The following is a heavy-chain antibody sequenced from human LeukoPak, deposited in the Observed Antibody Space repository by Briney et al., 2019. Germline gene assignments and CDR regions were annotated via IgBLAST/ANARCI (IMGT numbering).Heavy chain of an antibody. J-gene: IGHJ5*02. D-gene: IGHD4-17*01. CDR3: ARGQGDYGGNWFDP. CDR1: GFTVSSNY. CDR2: IYSGGST. V-gene: IGHV3-53*01. Sequence: GGSLRLSCAASGFTVSSNYMSWVRQAPGKGLEWVSVIYSGGSTYYADSVKGRFTISRDNSKSTLYLQMNSLRAEDTAAYYCARGQGDYGGNWFDPWGQGTLVTVSS.